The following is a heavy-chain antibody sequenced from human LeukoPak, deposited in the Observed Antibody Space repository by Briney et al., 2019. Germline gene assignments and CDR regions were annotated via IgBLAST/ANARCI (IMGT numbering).Heavy chain of an antibody. V-gene: IGHV3-30-3*01. D-gene: IGHD2-15*01. CDR1: GFTFSSYA. J-gene: IGHJ5*02. Sequence: GRSLRLSCAASGFTFSSYAMHWVRQAPGKGLEWVAVISYDGSNKYYADSVKGRFTISRDNSKNTLYLQMNTLRAEDTAVYYCARDRSAGYNWFDPWGQGTLVTVSS. CDR3: ARDRSAGYNWFDP. CDR2: ISYDGSNK.